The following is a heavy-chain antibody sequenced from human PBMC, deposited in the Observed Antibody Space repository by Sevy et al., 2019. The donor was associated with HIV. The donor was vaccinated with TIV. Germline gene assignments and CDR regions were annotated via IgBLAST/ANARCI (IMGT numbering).Heavy chain of an antibody. CDR1: GFTFSDYY. Sequence: GGSLRLSRAASGFTFSDYYMSWIRQAPGKGLEWVSYISSSGSTIYYADSVKGRFTISRDNAKNSLYLQMNSLRAEDTAVYYCARYGGSSWYMYYFDYWGQGTLVTVSS. V-gene: IGHV3-11*01. CDR2: ISSSGSTI. D-gene: IGHD6-13*01. J-gene: IGHJ4*02. CDR3: ARYGGSSWYMYYFDY.